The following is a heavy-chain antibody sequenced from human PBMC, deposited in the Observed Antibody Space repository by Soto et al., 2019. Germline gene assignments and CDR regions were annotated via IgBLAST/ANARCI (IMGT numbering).Heavy chain of an antibody. CDR1: GFTFRSYD. CDR3: AKPIVAAGYYGMDV. Sequence: GGSLRLSCAASGFTFRSYDMHWVRQAPGKGLEWMGVISFDVIKKYYADSVKGRFTISRDSSKNKLYLQMYSLRPEDTAVYYCAKPIVAAGYYGMDVWGHGTTVTV. J-gene: IGHJ6*02. CDR2: ISFDVIKK. V-gene: IGHV3-30*18. D-gene: IGHD6-13*01.